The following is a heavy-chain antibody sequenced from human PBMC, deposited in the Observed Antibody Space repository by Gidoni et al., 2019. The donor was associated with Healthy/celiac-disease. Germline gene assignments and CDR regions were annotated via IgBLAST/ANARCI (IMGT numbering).Heavy chain of an antibody. Sequence: QVQLVESGGGLVKPGGSLSLSCAASGFPFSDYYMSWIRQAPGKGLEWVSYINTGSSYTNYADSVKGRFTISRDNAKNSLYLQMNSLRAEDTAVYYCARDPEYSYGRDAFDIWGQGTMVTVSS. J-gene: IGHJ3*02. CDR3: ARDPEYSYGRDAFDI. D-gene: IGHD5-18*01. CDR1: GFPFSDYY. CDR2: INTGSSYT. V-gene: IGHV3-11*06.